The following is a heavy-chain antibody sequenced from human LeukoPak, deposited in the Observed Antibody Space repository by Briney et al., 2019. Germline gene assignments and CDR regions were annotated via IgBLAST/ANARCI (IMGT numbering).Heavy chain of an antibody. J-gene: IGHJ6*03. CDR3: ARGAIFGVVITYYYYMDV. Sequence: GASVKVSCKASGYTFTGYYMHWVRQAPGQGLEWMGWINPNSGGTNYAQKFQGRVTMTRDTSISTAYMELSRLRSDDTAVYYCARGAIFGVVITYYYYMDVWGKGTTVTVSS. V-gene: IGHV1-2*02. CDR1: GYTFTGYY. D-gene: IGHD3-3*01. CDR2: INPNSGGT.